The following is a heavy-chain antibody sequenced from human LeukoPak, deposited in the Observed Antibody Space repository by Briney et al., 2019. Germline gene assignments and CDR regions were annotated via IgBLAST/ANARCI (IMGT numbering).Heavy chain of an antibody. CDR2: MNPNNGNT. CDR3: ARREYMYGHDIDY. Sequence: GASVKVSCKASGYTFTSYDINWVRRATGQGLEWMGWMNPNNGNTCYAQKFQGIVTMTRNTAISTVYMELSSLRYEDTAVYYCARREYMYGHDIDYWGQGTLVTVSS. V-gene: IGHV1-8*01. J-gene: IGHJ4*02. D-gene: IGHD2/OR15-2a*01. CDR1: GYTFTSYD.